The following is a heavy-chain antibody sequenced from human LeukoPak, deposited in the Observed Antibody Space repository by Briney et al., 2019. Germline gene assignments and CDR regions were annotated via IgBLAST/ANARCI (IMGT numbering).Heavy chain of an antibody. CDR3: ARGRHYYDSSGYLRFDY. J-gene: IGHJ4*02. CDR2: INPNSGGT. D-gene: IGHD3-22*01. Sequence: ASVKVSCKASGYTFINYGIGWVRQAPGQGLEWMGWINPNSGGTNYAQKFQGRVTMTRDTSISTAYMELSRLRSDDTAVYYCARGRHYYDSSGYLRFDYWGQGTLVTVSS. V-gene: IGHV1-2*02. CDR1: GYTFINYG.